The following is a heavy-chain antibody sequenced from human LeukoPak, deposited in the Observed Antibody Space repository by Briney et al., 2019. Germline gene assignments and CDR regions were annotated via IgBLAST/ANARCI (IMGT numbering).Heavy chain of an antibody. CDR3: ARDNGSGDFWSGYYSGVSYIPDS. D-gene: IGHD3-3*01. CDR2: ICGSDGSR. CDR1: GFTFSTYA. Sequence: GGSLRLSCAASGFTFSTYAMSWVRQAPGKGLEWVSAICGSDGSRYYADSVKGRFTISRDNSKNTLYLQMNSLRAEDTAVYYCARDNGSGDFWSGYYSGVSYIPDSWGQGTLVTVSS. J-gene: IGHJ4*02. V-gene: IGHV3-23*01.